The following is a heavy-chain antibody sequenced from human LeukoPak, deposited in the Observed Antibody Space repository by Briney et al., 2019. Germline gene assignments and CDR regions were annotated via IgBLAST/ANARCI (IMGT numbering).Heavy chain of an antibody. D-gene: IGHD2-15*01. V-gene: IGHV4-38-2*02. Sequence: SETLSLTCSVSGYSISSGYYWGWIRQPPGKGLEWIGNIYYSGSTYYNPSLKSRVTISVDTSRNQFSLKLSSVTAADTAVYYCARWWGFDPWGQGTLVTVSS. J-gene: IGHJ5*02. CDR1: GYSISSGYY. CDR3: ARWWGFDP. CDR2: IYYSGST.